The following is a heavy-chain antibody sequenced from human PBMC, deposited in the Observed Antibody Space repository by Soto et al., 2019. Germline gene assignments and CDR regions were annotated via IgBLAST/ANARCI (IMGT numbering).Heavy chain of an antibody. CDR3: ERAGRWLALVDY. J-gene: IGHJ4*02. V-gene: IGHV4-34*01. Sequence: SQTHSLTYTVYYGYFSDYYWRWIRKPPGKGLEWIGEINHSGSTNYNPSLKSRVTISVDTSKNQFSLKLSSVTAADTAVYYCERAGRWLALVDYWGQGTLVTVSS. CDR2: INHSGST. CDR1: YGYFSDYY. D-gene: IGHD3-22*01.